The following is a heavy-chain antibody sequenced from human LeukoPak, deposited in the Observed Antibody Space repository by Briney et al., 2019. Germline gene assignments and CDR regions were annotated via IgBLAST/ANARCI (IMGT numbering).Heavy chain of an antibody. CDR3: ARESGDYVRGSFSDY. D-gene: IGHD3-16*01. CDR2: INDNGHS. V-gene: IGHV4-59*12. J-gene: IGHJ4*02. CDR1: GGSMKDYY. Sequence: PSETLSLTCSVSGGSMKDYYWSWIRQPPGKGLEWLAYINDNGHSGYNPALESRVTLSVGTSKNHFSLRLRSVTAADTGVYFCARESGDYVRGSFSDYWGQGILVTVSS.